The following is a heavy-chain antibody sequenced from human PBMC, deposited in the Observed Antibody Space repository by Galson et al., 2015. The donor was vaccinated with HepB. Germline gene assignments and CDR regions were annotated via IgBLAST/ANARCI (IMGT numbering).Heavy chain of an antibody. CDR2: IKQDGSEK. D-gene: IGHD1-26*01. V-gene: IGHV3-7*03. CDR1: GLNFSSYW. Sequence: SLRLSCAASGLNFSSYWMSWVRQAPGKGLEWVANIKQDGSEKYYVDSVKGRFTISRDNAKNTLYLQLNSLRAEDTAVYYCAKDLAVMGGSYQVRGVFDYWGQGTLVTVSS. CDR3: AKDLAVMGGSYQVRGVFDY. J-gene: IGHJ4*02.